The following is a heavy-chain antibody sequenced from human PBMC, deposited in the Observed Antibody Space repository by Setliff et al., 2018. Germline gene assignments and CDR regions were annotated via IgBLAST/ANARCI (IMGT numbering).Heavy chain of an antibody. CDR1: GFTFSTYR. Sequence: GGSLRLSCAASGFTFSTYRMHWVRQAPGKGLEWVSTSYSGGPSTYYADSVKGRFIISRDDSESTLFLQMDSLRVEDTAVYYCARFSYYYYMDVWGKGTTVTVSS. J-gene: IGHJ6*03. V-gene: IGHV3-NL1*01. CDR2: SYSGGPST. CDR3: ARFSYYYYMDV.